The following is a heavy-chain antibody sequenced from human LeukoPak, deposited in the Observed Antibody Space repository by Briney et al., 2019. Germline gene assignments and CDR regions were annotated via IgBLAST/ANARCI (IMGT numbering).Heavy chain of an antibody. V-gene: IGHV3-23*01. Sequence: GGSLRLSCAASGFTFSSYAMSWVRQAPGKGLEWVSAISGSGGSAYYADSVKGRFTISRDNAKSSLYLQTNSLRAEDTAVYYCARDSLGYCSSTSCYTLDYWGQGTLVTVSS. CDR1: GFTFSSYA. CDR2: ISGSGGSA. CDR3: ARDSLGYCSSTSCYTLDY. J-gene: IGHJ4*02. D-gene: IGHD2-2*02.